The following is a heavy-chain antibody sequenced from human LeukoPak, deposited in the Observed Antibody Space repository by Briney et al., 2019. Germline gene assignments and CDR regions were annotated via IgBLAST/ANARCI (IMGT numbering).Heavy chain of an antibody. V-gene: IGHV1-69*06. CDR3: ARDPQYYYGSGRNPNAFDI. Sequence: SVKVSCKASGGTFSSYAISWVRQAPGQGLEWMGGIIPIFGTANYAQKFQGRVTITADKSTSTAYMELRSLRSDDTAVYYCARDPQYYYGSGRNPNAFDIWGQGTMVTVSS. CDR2: IIPIFGTA. J-gene: IGHJ3*02. D-gene: IGHD3-10*01. CDR1: GGTFSSYA.